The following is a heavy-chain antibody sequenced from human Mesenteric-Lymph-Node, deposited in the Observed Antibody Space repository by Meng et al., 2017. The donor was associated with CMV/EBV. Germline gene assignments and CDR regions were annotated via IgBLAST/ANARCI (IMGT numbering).Heavy chain of an antibody. V-gene: IGHV5-51*01. CDR3: ARHMYQLTTTAFDI. D-gene: IGHD2-8*01. Sequence: GESLKISCQGSGYSFAKYWIGWVRQMPGKGLEWMGIIYPDNSKTRYSPSFQGQVTISADKSINTAYLEWSSLKASDTATYYCARHMYQLTTTAFDIWGQGAMVTVSS. CDR2: IYPDNSKT. CDR1: GYSFAKYW. J-gene: IGHJ3*02.